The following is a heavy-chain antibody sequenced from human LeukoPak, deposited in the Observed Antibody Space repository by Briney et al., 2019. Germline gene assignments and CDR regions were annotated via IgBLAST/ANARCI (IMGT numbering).Heavy chain of an antibody. CDR2: ISSRSTYT. J-gene: IGHJ3*02. CDR1: GFSFSTYS. D-gene: IGHD6-19*01. V-gene: IGHV3-21*01. Sequence: PGGSLRLSCAATGFSFSTYSMTWVRQAPGKGLEWVSSISSRSTYTYFADSVKGRFTISRDNAKNSVYLQMNSLRVEDTAVYYCARGPYSSGWDQADVFDIWGQGTMVTVSS. CDR3: ARGPYSSGWDQADVFDI.